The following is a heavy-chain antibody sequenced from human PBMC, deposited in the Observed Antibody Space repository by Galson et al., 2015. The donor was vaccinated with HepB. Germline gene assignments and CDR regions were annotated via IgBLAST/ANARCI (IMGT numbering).Heavy chain of an antibody. CDR1: GGTFSSYA. CDR2: IIPILGIA. CDR3: ARVLTQSAAAPLRYFDWLSTYYYYGMDV. Sequence: SVKVSCKASGGTFSSYAISWVRQAPGQGLEWMGRIIPILGIANYAQKFQGRVTITADKSTSTAYMELSSLRSEDTAVYYCARVLTQSAAAPLRYFDWLSTYYYYGMDVWGQGTTVTVSS. J-gene: IGHJ6*02. V-gene: IGHV1-69*04. D-gene: IGHD3-9*01.